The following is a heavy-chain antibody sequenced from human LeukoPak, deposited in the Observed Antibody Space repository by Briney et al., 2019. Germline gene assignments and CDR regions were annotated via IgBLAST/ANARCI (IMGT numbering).Heavy chain of an antibody. Sequence: VASVKVSCKVSGYSLTELSMHWVRQTLGKGLEWMGAFDPGDAETIYAQKFQGRVTLTEDTSTDTAYMELTSLRAEDTAVYYCATEKHVDIVATGEAFDIWGQGTMVTVSS. J-gene: IGHJ3*02. CDR2: FDPGDAET. CDR3: ATEKHVDIVATGEAFDI. CDR1: GYSLTELS. D-gene: IGHD5-12*01. V-gene: IGHV1-24*01.